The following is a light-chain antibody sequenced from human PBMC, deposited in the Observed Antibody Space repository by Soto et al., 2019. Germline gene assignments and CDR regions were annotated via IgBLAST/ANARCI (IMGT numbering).Light chain of an antibody. CDR3: QQRTNWPVT. CDR2: DAS. V-gene: IGKV3-11*01. CDR1: QSISSY. J-gene: IGKJ3*01. Sequence: EIVLTQSPATLSLSPGERATLSCRASQSISSYLAWYQQKPGHTPRLLIYDASNRATGIPARISGSGSGTDFTLTISSLEPEDFAVYYCQQRTNWPVTFGPGTTVDVK.